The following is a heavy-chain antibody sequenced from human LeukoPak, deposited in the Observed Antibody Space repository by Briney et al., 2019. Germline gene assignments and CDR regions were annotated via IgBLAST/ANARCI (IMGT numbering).Heavy chain of an antibody. Sequence: SETVSLTCTVSGGSLSSSSSYWGWIRQPPGKGLEWIECRYFSGATYYNPSLKSRHTISVDTSKHLLSLNLTDVTAADTALYYCARQSDSSTWSQGRFYFDYWGRGTLVTVSS. CDR3: ARQSDSSTWSQGRFYFDY. J-gene: IGHJ4*02. D-gene: IGHD6-13*01. CDR1: GGSLSSSSSY. CDR2: RYFSGAT. V-gene: IGHV4-39*01.